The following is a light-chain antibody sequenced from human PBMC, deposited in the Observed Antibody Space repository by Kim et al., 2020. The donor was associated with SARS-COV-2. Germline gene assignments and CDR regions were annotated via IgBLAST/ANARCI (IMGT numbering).Light chain of an antibody. V-gene: IGLV4-60*03. CDR1: RGHSSYI. CDR3: ETWDSNTRV. Sequence: SVKPTCTLRRGHSSYIIAWHQQQPGKAPRYLMKLEGSGSYNKGSGVPDRFSGSSSGADRYLTISNLQSEDEADYYCETWDSNTRVFGGGTQLTVL. CDR2: LEGSGSY. J-gene: IGLJ3*02.